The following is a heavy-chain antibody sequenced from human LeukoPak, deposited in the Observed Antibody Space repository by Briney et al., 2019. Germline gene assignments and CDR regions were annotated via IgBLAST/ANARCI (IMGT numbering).Heavy chain of an antibody. D-gene: IGHD3-10*01. Sequence: ASVKVSCKASGYTFTSYAMHWVRQAPGQRLEWMGWINAGNGNTKYSQKFQGRVTITRDTSASTAYMELSSLRSEDTAVYYCARPGRGGYGSGVDYWGQGTLVTVSS. V-gene: IGHV1-3*01. J-gene: IGHJ4*02. CDR2: INAGNGNT. CDR1: GYTFTSYA. CDR3: ARPGRGGYGSGVDY.